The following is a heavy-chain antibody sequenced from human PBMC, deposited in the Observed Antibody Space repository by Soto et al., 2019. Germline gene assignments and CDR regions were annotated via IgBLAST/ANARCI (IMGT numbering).Heavy chain of an antibody. V-gene: IGHV4-4*07. CDR2: ITVNGNT. D-gene: IGHD1-7*01. J-gene: IGHJ1*01. Sequence: QVQQLESGPGLVKPWDTLSLTCTVSGAYISDFSWSWIRQPAGKGLEWIGRITVNGNTQYNPSFRSRVTMSMDTSRNQFSLNLQSAAAADTALYYCARESGENWTYEAHWGQGTLVTVSS. CDR1: GAYISDFS. CDR3: ARESGENWTYEAH.